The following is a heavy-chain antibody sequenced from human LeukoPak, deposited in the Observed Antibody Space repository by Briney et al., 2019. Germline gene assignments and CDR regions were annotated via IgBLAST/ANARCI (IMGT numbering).Heavy chain of an antibody. CDR1: GGTFSSYA. J-gene: IGHJ6*02. D-gene: IGHD4-17*01. V-gene: IGHV1-69*04. CDR3: ARRSGSDYGDYGFYYGMDV. CDR2: IIPILGIA. Sequence: SVKVSCKASGGTFSSYAIRWVRQAPGQGLEWMGRIIPILGIANYAQKFQGRVTITADKSTSTAYMELSSLRSEDTAVYYCARRSGSDYGDYGFYYGMDVWGQGTTVTVSS.